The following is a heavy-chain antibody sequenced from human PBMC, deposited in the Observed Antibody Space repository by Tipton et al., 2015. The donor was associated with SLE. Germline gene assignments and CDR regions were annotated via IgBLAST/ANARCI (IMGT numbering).Heavy chain of an antibody. CDR3: ARDARYSSRRDFDS. Sequence: LRLSCTVSGGSISTGAYYWGWIRQPPGKGMEWIGSMHHGGGTFCSPSLKSRVTISLGTSMNQFSLKLSSVTAADTAVYYCARDARYSSRRDFDSWGQGTLVTVSS. D-gene: IGHD6-13*01. CDR1: GGSISTGAYY. V-gene: IGHV4-39*07. J-gene: IGHJ4*02. CDR2: MHHGGGT.